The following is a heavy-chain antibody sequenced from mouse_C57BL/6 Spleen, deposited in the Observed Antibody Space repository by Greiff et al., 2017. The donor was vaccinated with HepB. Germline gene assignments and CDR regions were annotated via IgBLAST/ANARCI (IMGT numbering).Heavy chain of an antibody. D-gene: IGHD2-10*02. CDR3: ARGGYGNFYAMDY. CDR2: ISDGGSYT. V-gene: IGHV5-4*03. CDR1: GFTFSSYA. J-gene: IGHJ4*01. Sequence: EVKVVESGGGLVKPGGSLKLSCPASGFTFSSYAMSWVRQTPEKRLEWVATISDGGSYTYYPDNVKGRFTISRDNAKNNLYLQMSHLKSEDTAMYYCARGGYGNFYAMDYWGQGTSVTVSS.